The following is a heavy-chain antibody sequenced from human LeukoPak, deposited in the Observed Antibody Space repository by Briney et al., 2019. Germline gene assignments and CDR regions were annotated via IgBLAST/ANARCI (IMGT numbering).Heavy chain of an antibody. CDR1: GFTFTRSA. D-gene: IGHD3-22*01. V-gene: IGHV1-58*02. CDR3: AAADYYDSSGYYPYAFHI. CDR2: IVVGSGNT. Sequence: GASVKVPCKASGFTFTRSAMQWVRQARGQRLEWIGWIVVGSGNTNYAQTFQERVTITRDMSTSTAYMELSSLRSEDMAVYYCAAADYYDSSGYYPYAFHIWGQGTMATVSS. J-gene: IGHJ3*02.